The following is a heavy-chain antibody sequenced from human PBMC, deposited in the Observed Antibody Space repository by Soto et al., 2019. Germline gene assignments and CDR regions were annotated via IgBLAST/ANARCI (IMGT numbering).Heavy chain of an antibody. D-gene: IGHD3-22*01. Sequence: SVKVSCKASGGTFSSYAISWVRQAPGQGLEWMGGIIPIFGTANYAQKFQGRVTITADESTSTAYMELSSLRSEDTAVYYCARDAGRGGSGSYYPNWFDPWGQGTQVTVSS. V-gene: IGHV1-69*13. CDR3: ARDAGRGGSGSYYPNWFDP. CDR1: GGTFSSYA. J-gene: IGHJ5*02. CDR2: IIPIFGTA.